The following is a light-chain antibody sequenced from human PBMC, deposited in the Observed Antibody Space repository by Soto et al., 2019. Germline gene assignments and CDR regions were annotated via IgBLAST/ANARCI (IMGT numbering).Light chain of an antibody. Sequence: EIVLTQSPGTLSLSTGERATLSCRASQSVSSSYLAWYQQKPGQAPRLFIYAASIRATGIPDRFSGSGSGTDFTLTISRLEPEDFAVYYCQQYHSSPRTFGQGTKVDIK. V-gene: IGKV3-20*01. J-gene: IGKJ1*01. CDR1: QSVSSSY. CDR2: AAS. CDR3: QQYHSSPRT.